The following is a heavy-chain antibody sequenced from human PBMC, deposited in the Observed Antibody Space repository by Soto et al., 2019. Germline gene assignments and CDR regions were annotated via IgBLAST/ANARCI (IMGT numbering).Heavy chain of an antibody. CDR1: GGSISSYY. CDR2: TYYSGST. J-gene: IGHJ5*02. Sequence: PSETLSLTCTFSGGSISSYYWSWIRQPPGKGLEWIGYTYYSGSTNYNPSLKSRVTISVDTSKNQFSLKLSSVTAADTAVYYCARLTPNYGELNWFDPWGQGTLVTVSS. D-gene: IGHD4-17*01. V-gene: IGHV4-59*01. CDR3: ARLTPNYGELNWFDP.